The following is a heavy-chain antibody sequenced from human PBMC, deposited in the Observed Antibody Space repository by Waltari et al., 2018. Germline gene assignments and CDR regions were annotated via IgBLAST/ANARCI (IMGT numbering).Heavy chain of an antibody. J-gene: IGHJ5*02. CDR3: ARGWFYQGFDP. CDR1: GGSISGYY. D-gene: IGHD2-15*01. CDR2: IYTSGIT. V-gene: IGHV4-4*07. Sequence: QVQLQESGPGLVKPSETLSLTCPVSGGSISGYYWSWIRQPAGKGLEWIGRIYTSGITNYNPSHTSRVTLSVDTSKNQFSLKLSSVTAADTAVYYCARGWFYQGFDPWGQGTLVTVSS.